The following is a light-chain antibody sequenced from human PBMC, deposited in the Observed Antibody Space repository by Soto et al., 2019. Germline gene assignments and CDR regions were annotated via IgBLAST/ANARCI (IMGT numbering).Light chain of an antibody. J-gene: IGLJ3*02. CDR3: SSYTRSSNLL. CDR1: TSDVGGYNS. CDR2: DVT. V-gene: IGLV2-14*03. Sequence: QSALTQPASLSGSLGQSITIFCTGATSDVGGYNSVSWYQQHPGKAPKLIIYDVTDRPSGISNRFSGSKSGNTDSLTISGLQAEDEAYYYCSSYTRSSNLLFGGGTKVTVL.